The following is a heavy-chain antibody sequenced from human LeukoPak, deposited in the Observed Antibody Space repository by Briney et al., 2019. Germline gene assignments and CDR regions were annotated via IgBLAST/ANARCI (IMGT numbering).Heavy chain of an antibody. Sequence: GGSLRPSCAASGFTFSSYAMSWVRQAPGKGLEWVSAISGSGGSTYYADSVKGRFTISRDNSKNTLYLQMNSLRAEDTAVYYCARSSTAGYYFDYWGQGTLVTVSS. J-gene: IGHJ4*02. D-gene: IGHD4-17*01. CDR2: ISGSGGST. CDR1: GFTFSSYA. V-gene: IGHV3-23*01. CDR3: ARSSTAGYYFDY.